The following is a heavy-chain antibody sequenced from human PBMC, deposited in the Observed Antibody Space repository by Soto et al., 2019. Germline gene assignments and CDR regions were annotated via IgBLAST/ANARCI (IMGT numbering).Heavy chain of an antibody. CDR1: GGSISSGGYS. CDR3: ARTGKFYYYDMSGLPFDP. V-gene: IGHV4-30-2*01. CDR2: IYHSGTT. Sequence: KPSETLSLTCAVSGGSISSGGYSWSWIRQPPGKGLEWIGYIYHSGTTNYNPSLKRRVSISLDKSKNQFSLKLTSVTAADTAVYFCARTGKFYYYDMSGLPFDPWGPGVLVTVSS. D-gene: IGHD3-22*01. J-gene: IGHJ5*02.